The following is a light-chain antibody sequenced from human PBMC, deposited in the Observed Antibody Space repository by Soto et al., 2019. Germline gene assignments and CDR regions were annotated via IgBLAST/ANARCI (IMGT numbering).Light chain of an antibody. CDR1: QSINDW. J-gene: IGKJ1*01. V-gene: IGKV1-5*01. CDR2: GAS. Sequence: DIQMTQSPSSLSAFVGDRVTISCRASQSINDWLAWYQQKPGKAPQLLIYGASTLGSGVPSRFRGSGSGTEFTLTISSLQPDDIATYYCQQSYSTPLTFGQGTKVDIK. CDR3: QQSYSTPLT.